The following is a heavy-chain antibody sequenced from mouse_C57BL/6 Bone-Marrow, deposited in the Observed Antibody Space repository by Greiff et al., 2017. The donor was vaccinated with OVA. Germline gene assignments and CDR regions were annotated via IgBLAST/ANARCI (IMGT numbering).Heavy chain of an antibody. V-gene: IGHV5-4*01. CDR3: ARDLRLSY. CDR2: ISDGGSYT. J-gene: IGHJ2*01. Sequence: DVQLVESGGGLVKPGGSLKLSCAASGFTFSSYAMSWVRQTPEKRLEWVATISDGGSYTYYPDNVKGRFTISRDNAKNNLYLQMSHLKSEDTAMYYCARDLRLSYWGQGTTLTVSS. CDR1: GFTFSSYA.